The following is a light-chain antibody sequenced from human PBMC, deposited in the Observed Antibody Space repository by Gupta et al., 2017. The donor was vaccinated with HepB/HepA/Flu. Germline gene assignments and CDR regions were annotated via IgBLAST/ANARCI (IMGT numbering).Light chain of an antibody. Sequence: QSVLTQPPSVSAAPGQKVTISCSGSSSNIENNYVSWYQHLPGTAPKLLIYDNKNRPSGMPDRFSGSKSGTTTALVITGLQTGDEADYYCASWDNSLSAAVFGTGTKVTVL. CDR2: DNK. CDR3: ASWDNSLSAAV. CDR1: SSNIENNY. J-gene: IGLJ1*01. V-gene: IGLV1-51*01.